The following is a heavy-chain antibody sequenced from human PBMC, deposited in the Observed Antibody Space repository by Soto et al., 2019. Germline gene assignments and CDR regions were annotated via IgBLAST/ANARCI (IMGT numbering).Heavy chain of an antibody. J-gene: IGHJ3*02. CDR1: GGTFSSYA. CDR3: ASRRIQLWTDAFDI. V-gene: IGHV1-69*01. Sequence: QVQLVQSGAEVKKPGSSVKVSCKASGGTFSSYAISWVRHAPGQGLKWTGGITPIFGTANYAQKFQGRVTITADESTSTAYMELSSLRSEDTAVYYCASRRIQLWTDAFDIWGQGTMVTDSS. CDR2: ITPIFGTA. D-gene: IGHD5-18*01.